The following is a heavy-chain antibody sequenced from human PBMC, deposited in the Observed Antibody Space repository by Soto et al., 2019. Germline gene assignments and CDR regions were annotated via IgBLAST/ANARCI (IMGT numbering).Heavy chain of an antibody. D-gene: IGHD2-21*02. CDR3: ARDLWGYCGTDCYPLDV. CDR2: MYNTGST. CDR1: GGTISRYY. Sequence: QVQLQESGPGLVKPSETLSLTCTVSGGTISRYYWSWIRQPPGKGLELIGYMYNTGSTVYNPSFTSRVTISVDTPKNQFSLTLNSVPAADTAVYYCARDLWGYCGTDCYPLDVWGQGTTVTVSS. V-gene: IGHV4-59*01. J-gene: IGHJ6*02.